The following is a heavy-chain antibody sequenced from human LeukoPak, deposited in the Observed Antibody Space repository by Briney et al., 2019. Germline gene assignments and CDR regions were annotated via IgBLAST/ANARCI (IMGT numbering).Heavy chain of an antibody. J-gene: IGHJ4*02. V-gene: IGHV3-30*02. Sequence: PGGSLRLSCAASGFTFSSYGMHWVRQAPGKGLEWVAFIRYDGSNKYYADSVKGRFTTSRDNSKNTLYLQMNSLRAEDTAVYYCAKDRVGYCSSTSCYDGVNYFDYWGQGTLVTVSS. CDR3: AKDRVGYCSSTSCYDGVNYFDY. D-gene: IGHD2-2*01. CDR2: IRYDGSNK. CDR1: GFTFSSYG.